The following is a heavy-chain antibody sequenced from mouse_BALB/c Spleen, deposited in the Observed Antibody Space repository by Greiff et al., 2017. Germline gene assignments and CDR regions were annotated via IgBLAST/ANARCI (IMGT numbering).Heavy chain of an antibody. CDR3: ARDITTVVATPDY. J-gene: IGHJ2*01. V-gene: IGHV5-6-5*01. CDR1: GFTFSSYA. Sequence: EVQRVESGGGLVKPGGSLKLSCAASGFTFSSYAMSWVRQTPEKRLEWVASISSGGSTYYPDSVKGRFTISRDNARNILYLQMSSLRSEDTAMYYCARDITTVVATPDYWGQGTTLTVSS. D-gene: IGHD1-1*01. CDR2: ISSGGST.